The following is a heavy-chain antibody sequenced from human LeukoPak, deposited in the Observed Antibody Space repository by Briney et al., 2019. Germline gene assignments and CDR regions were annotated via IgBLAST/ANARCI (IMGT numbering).Heavy chain of an antibody. CDR2: ITYDGSTK. J-gene: IGHJ6*03. V-gene: IGHV3-30*04. Sequence: GWSLRLSCAASGFTFRDYALHWVRQAPGKGLEWVALITYDGSTKKYADSAKGRFTISRDNSKNTLYLEMKNLRLEDTAVYYCARDPHYGAGYYYYYYMDVWGKGTSVTVSS. D-gene: IGHD3-10*01. CDR3: ARDPHYGAGYYYYYYMDV. CDR1: GFTFRDYA.